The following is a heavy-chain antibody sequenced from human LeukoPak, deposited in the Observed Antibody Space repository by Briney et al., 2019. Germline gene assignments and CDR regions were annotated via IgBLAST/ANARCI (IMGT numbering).Heavy chain of an antibody. J-gene: IGHJ4*02. D-gene: IGHD6-19*01. CDR1: GGSFSGYY. CDR2: INHSGST. Sequence: SETLSLTCAVYGGSFSGYYWSWIRQPPGKGLEWIGEINHSGSTNYNPSLKSRVTISVDTSKNQFSLKLSSVTAADTAVYYCARQGSGLDSWGQGTLVTVSS. V-gene: IGHV4-34*01. CDR3: ARQGSGLDS.